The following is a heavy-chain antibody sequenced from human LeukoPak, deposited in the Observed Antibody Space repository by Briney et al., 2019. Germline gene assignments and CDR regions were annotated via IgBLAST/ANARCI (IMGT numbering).Heavy chain of an antibody. CDR2: ISWNSGSI. CDR1: GFTFSDHY. V-gene: IGHV3-9*03. J-gene: IGHJ4*02. Sequence: GGSLRLSCVASGFTFSDHYMHWVRQAPGKGLEWVSGISWNSGSIGYADSVKGRFTISRDNARNSLYLQMNSLRAEDMALYYCAKDLGPVITGTLEYWGQGTLVTVSS. CDR3: AKDLGPVITGTLEY. D-gene: IGHD1/OR15-1a*01.